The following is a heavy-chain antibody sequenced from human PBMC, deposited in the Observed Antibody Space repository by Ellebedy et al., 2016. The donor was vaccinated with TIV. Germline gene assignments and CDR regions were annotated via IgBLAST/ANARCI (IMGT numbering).Heavy chain of an antibody. V-gene: IGHV4-34*01. D-gene: IGHD3-10*01. CDR1: GGSLSDYY. CDR3: AISPYYYDSGMG. J-gene: IGHJ3*01. CDR2: INHTGNT. Sequence: SETLSLTCGVYGGSLSDYYWSWIRQPPGKGLEWIGEINHTGNTNYSPSLKSRVTIAVDTSKNQFSLKLTSVTAADTAVYYCAISPYYYDSGMGWGQGTMVTVSS.